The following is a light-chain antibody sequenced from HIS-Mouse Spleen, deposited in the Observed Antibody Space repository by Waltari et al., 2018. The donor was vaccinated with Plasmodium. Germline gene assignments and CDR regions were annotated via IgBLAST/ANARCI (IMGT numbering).Light chain of an antibody. V-gene: IGLV3-10*01. J-gene: IGLJ3*02. Sequence: SYELTQPPSVSVSPGQTARITCSGDALPQKYAYWYQQKSGQAPVLVIDEDGKRGSGITERCDGSSSGTMATLTISGAQVEDEADYYCYSTDSSGNHRVFGGGTKLTVL. CDR1: ALPQKY. CDR3: YSTDSSGNHRV. CDR2: EDG.